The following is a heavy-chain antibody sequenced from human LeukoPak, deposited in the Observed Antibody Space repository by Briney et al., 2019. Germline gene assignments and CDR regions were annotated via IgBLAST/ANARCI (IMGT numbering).Heavy chain of an antibody. CDR3: ARINAASSGWPGEHYYIMDV. Sequence: SETLSLTCAVYGGSFSGYYWSWIRQPPGKGLEWVGEINHRGVTNYSPPLKSPVTISMDTSKNQLSLKLNSVTAADTAAYYCARINAASSGWPGEHYYIMDVWGQGTPVTVSS. CDR2: INHRGVT. J-gene: IGHJ6*02. CDR1: GGSFSGYY. V-gene: IGHV4-34*01. D-gene: IGHD6-19*01.